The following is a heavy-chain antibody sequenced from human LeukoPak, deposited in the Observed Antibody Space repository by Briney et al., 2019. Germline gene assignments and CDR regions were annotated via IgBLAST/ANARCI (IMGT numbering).Heavy chain of an antibody. CDR2: IYYSGST. CDR1: GGSISSSSYY. Sequence: SETLSLTCTVSGGSISSSSYYWGWIRQPPGKGLEWIGSIYYSGSTYYNPSLKSRVTISVDTSKNQFSLKLSSVTAADTAVYYCARRDVVVVAATHFDYWGQGTLVTVSS. V-gene: IGHV4-39*01. J-gene: IGHJ4*02. CDR3: ARRDVVVVAATHFDY. D-gene: IGHD2-15*01.